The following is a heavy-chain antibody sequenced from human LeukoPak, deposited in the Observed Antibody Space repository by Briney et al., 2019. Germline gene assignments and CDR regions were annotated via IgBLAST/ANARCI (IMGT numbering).Heavy chain of an antibody. Sequence: ASVKVSCKASGYTFTSYDINWVRQATGQGLEWMGWMNPSSGATGYVQKFQGRVTMTRDTSITTAYMELSSLTSDDTAVYYCARSGFGGGVSFDPWGQGTLVTVSS. D-gene: IGHD3-16*01. CDR2: MNPSSGAT. J-gene: IGHJ5*02. CDR3: ARSGFGGGVSFDP. V-gene: IGHV1-8*01. CDR1: GYTFTSYD.